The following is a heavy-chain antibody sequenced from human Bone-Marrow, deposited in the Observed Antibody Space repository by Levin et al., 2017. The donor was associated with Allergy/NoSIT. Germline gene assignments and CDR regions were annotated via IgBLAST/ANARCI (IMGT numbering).Heavy chain of an antibody. J-gene: IGHJ4*02. V-gene: IGHV3-11*01. Sequence: GGSLRLSCAASGFTFSDYYMSWIRQAPGKGLEWVSYISSSGSTIYYADSVKGRFTISRDNAKNSLYLQMNSLRAEDTAVYYCARDPSVFSSGWYYFDYWGQGTLVTVSS. CDR2: ISSSGSTI. D-gene: IGHD6-19*01. CDR3: ARDPSVFSSGWYYFDY. CDR1: GFTFSDYY.